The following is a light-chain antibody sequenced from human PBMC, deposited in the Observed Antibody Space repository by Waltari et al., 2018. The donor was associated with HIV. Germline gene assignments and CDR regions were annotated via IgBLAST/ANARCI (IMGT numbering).Light chain of an antibody. CDR2: EVS. V-gene: IGLV2-14*01. CDR3: SSYTSSSTLAV. CDR1: SSDVGGYNY. J-gene: IGLJ2*01. Sequence: QSALTQPASVSGSPGQSITISCTGTSSDVGGYNYVSWYQHHPGKAPKLLIYEVSNRPSGVSNRLSGSKSGNTASLIISGLQAEDEADYYCSSYTSSSTLAVFGGGTKLTVL.